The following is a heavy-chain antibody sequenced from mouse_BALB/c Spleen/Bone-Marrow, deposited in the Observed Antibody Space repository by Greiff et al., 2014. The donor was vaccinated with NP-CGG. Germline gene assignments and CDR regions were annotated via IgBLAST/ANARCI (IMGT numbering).Heavy chain of an antibody. J-gene: IGHJ2*01. CDR1: GFTFSSYG. CDR2: INSNGGST. CDR3: ARDSNDY. Sequence: EVQLVESGGGLVQPGGSLKLSCAASGFTFSSYGMSWVRQTPDKRLELVATINSNGGSTYYPDSVKGRFTISRDNAKNTLHLQMSSLKSEDTAMYYCARDSNDYWGQGTTLTVSS. V-gene: IGHV5-6-3*01.